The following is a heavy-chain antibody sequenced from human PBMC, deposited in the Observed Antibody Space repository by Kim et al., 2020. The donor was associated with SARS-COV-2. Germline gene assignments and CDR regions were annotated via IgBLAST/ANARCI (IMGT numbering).Heavy chain of an antibody. CDR1: GFTFGDYA. Sequence: GGSLRLSCAASGFTFGDYAMHWVRQAPGKGLEWVSGISWNSGSIGYADSVKGRFAISRDNAKNSLYLQMNSLRAEDTALYYCAKDTGIAAAGIDYWGQGTLVTVSS. CDR2: ISWNSGSI. D-gene: IGHD6-13*01. J-gene: IGHJ4*02. V-gene: IGHV3-9*01. CDR3: AKDTGIAAAGIDY.